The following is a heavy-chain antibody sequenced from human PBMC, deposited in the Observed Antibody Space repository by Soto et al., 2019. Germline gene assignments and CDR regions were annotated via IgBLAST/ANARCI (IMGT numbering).Heavy chain of an antibody. J-gene: IGHJ4*02. CDR2: IDPSDSQT. CDR1: GYIFSKYW. D-gene: IGHD3-22*01. V-gene: IGHV5-10-1*01. Sequence: PGESLKISCKSSGYIFSKYWIGWVRQMPGKGLEWMGRIDPSDSQTYYSPSFRGHVTISVTKSITTVFLQWSSLRASDTAMYYCARQIYDSDTGPNFQYYFDSWGQGTPVTVSS. CDR3: ARQIYDSDTGPNFQYYFDS.